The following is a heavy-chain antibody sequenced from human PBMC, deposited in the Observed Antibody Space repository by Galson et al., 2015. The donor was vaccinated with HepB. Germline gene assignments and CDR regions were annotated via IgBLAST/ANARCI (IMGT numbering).Heavy chain of an antibody. D-gene: IGHD5-24*01. J-gene: IGHJ4*02. CDR3: ARDVPGDGYINFAP. CDR1: GFTFDDSA. Sequence: SLRLSCAASGFTFDDSAMHWVRQTPGKGLEWVSGISWNSGGRGYAVSVKGRFIISRDNAKTSLYLQMNSLRDEDTAVYYCARDVPGDGYINFAPWGPGSLVTVSS. V-gene: IGHV3-9*01. CDR2: ISWNSGGR.